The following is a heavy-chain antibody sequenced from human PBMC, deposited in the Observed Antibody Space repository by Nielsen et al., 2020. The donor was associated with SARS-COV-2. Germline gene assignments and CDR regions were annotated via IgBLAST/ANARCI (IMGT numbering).Heavy chain of an antibody. CDR1: GGSISSYY. Sequence: SETLSLTCTVSGGSISSYYWSWIRQPPGKGLEWIGYIYYSGSTNYNPSLKSRVTISVDTSKNQFSLQLSSVTAPDAAVYCCARDRSYYGFWSGNYYYCYGMDVWGQGTTVTVSS. CDR2: IYYSGST. D-gene: IGHD3-3*01. V-gene: IGHV4-59*13. CDR3: ARDRSYYGFWSGNYYYCYGMDV. J-gene: IGHJ6*02.